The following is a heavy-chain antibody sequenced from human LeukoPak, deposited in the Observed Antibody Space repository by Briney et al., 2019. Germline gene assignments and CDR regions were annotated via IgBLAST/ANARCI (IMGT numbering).Heavy chain of an antibody. CDR1: GFTLSSYW. J-gene: IGHJ6*02. V-gene: IGHV3-7*03. D-gene: IGHD5-12*01. CDR3: ARGGGLDV. Sequence: PGGSLRLSCAASGFTLSSYWMSWVRQAPGKGLEWVAKIRQDGSEKYYVDSVKGRFTISRDNAKNSLYLQMSNLRAEDTAVYFCARGGGLDVWGQGATVTVSS. CDR2: IRQDGSEK.